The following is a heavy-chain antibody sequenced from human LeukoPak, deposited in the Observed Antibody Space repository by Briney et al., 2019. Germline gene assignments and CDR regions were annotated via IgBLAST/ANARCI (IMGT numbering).Heavy chain of an antibody. J-gene: IGHJ4*02. CDR1: GFTFSCYG. CDR3: AKGRPPPDSIVSAAPEFDY. Sequence: GRSLRLFCAASGFTFSCYGMHWVRRAPGKGPGWVGVISDAGRHKYYAVSVKDRFTISRDNSKNTVYLQKNRLRDEDTAVYYCAKGRPPPDSIVSAAPEFDYWGQGTLVTVSS. D-gene: IGHD2-2*01. CDR2: ISDAGRHK. V-gene: IGHV3-30*18.